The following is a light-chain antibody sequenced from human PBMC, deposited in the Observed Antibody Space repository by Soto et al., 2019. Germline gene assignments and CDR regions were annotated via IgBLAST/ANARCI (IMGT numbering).Light chain of an antibody. V-gene: IGKV1-39*01. CDR1: QSISSY. Sequence: DIQMTKSPSSLSASVGDRVTITCRASQSISSYLNWYQQKPGKAPKLLIYAASSLQSGVPSRFSGSGSGTDFTLTISSLQPEDFATYYCQQRYSTLITFGQGTRLEIK. J-gene: IGKJ5*01. CDR2: AAS. CDR3: QQRYSTLIT.